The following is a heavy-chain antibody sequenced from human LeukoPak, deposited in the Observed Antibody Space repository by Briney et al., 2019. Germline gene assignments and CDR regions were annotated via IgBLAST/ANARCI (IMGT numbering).Heavy chain of an antibody. CDR1: GGSFSGYY. CDR2: INHSGST. V-gene: IGHV4-34*01. Sequence: PSETLSLTCAVYGGSFSGYYWSWIRQPPGKGLEWIGEINHSGSTNYNPSLKSRVTISVDTSKNQFSLKLSSVTAADTAVYYCARPIAVAATGAFDIWGQGTMVTVSS. CDR3: ARPIAVAATGAFDI. D-gene: IGHD6-19*01. J-gene: IGHJ3*02.